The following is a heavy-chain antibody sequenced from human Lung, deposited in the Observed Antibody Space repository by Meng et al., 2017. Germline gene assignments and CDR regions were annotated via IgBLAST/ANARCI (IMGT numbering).Heavy chain of an antibody. J-gene: IGHJ6*02. D-gene: IGHD2-21*02. CDR3: ARDTAAMRTVYGMDV. CDR1: GYTFTSYA. CDR2: INVGNGNT. Sequence: ASVKVSCKASGYTFTSYALQWVRQAPGQGLEWMGWINVGNGNTKYSQKFQGRVTITADTSATTAYMELSSLRSEDTAVYYCARDTAAMRTVYGMDVWGQGTTVTVSS. V-gene: IGHV1-3*01.